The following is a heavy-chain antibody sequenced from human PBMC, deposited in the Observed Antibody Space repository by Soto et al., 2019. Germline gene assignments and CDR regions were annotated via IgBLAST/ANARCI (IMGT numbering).Heavy chain of an antibody. J-gene: IGHJ4*02. CDR1: GYTFTSYG. V-gene: IGHV1-18*01. CDR2: ISVYNGNT. D-gene: IGHD2-8*01. CDR3: ARHNGVDENYYFDY. Sequence: GASVKVSCKAAGYTFTSYGISWLRQAPGQGLEWMGWISVYNGNTNYAQKLQGRLTMTTDTSTTTAYMDLRSLRSDDTAVYYCARHNGVDENYYFDYWGQGTLVTVSS.